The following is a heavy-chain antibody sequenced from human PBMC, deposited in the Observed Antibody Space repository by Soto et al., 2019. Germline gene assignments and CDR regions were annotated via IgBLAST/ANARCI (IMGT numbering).Heavy chain of an antibody. CDR2: ISGSGDYT. CDR1: GFTFSSFA. J-gene: IGHJ4*02. Sequence: PGGSLRLSCAASGFTFSSFAVIWVRQAPGKGLEWVSSISGSGDYTYYADSVKGRFTISRDNSKNNLFLQMNSLRAEDTAVYYCARAQPPLWGQGTLVTVSS. V-gene: IGHV3-23*01. CDR3: ARAQPPL. D-gene: IGHD2-2*01.